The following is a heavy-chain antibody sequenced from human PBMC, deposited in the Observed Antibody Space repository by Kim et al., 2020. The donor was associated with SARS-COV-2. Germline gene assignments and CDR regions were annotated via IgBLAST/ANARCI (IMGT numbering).Heavy chain of an antibody. CDR3: ASSPSIGESPSLGLQCSSSGCPIDY. J-gene: IGHJ4*02. CDR1: GFTFSSYS. D-gene: IGHD2-2*01. Sequence: GGSLRLSCAASGFTFSSYSLHWVRQAPGKGLDWVSSISSSSYYIYYADSVKGRFTISRDNAKNSLYLQMNSLRAEHTAVYYCASSPSIGESPSLGLQCSSSGCPIDYWGQGTLVTVSS. CDR2: ISSSSYYI. V-gene: IGHV3-21*01.